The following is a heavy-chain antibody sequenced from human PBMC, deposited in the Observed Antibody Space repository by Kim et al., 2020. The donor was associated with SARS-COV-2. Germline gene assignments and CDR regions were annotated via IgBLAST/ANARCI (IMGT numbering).Heavy chain of an antibody. CDR1: GYSFTSYW. CDR3: AGNYGPDSSSWYYFDY. V-gene: IGHV5-51*01. Sequence: GESLKISCKGSGYSFTSYWIGWVRQMPGKGLEWMGIIYPGDSDTRYSPSFQGQVTIPADKSISTAYLQWSSLKASDTAMYYCAGNYGPDSSSWYYFDYWGQGTLVTVSS. J-gene: IGHJ4*02. CDR2: IYPGDSDT. D-gene: IGHD6-13*01.